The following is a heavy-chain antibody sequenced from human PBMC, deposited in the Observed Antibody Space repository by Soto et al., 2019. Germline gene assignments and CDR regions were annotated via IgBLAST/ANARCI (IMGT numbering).Heavy chain of an antibody. V-gene: IGHV1-3*01. CDR1: GYTFTSYA. CDR2: INGGNGNT. J-gene: IGHJ3*02. D-gene: IGHD3-3*01. Sequence: RASVKVSCKASGYTFTSYAMHWVRQAPGQRLEWMGWINGGNGNTKYSQKFQGRVTITRDTSATTSYMELSSLRSEDTAVYYCVRGGSYDLWSGPDEPFDIWGQGTMVTVSS. CDR3: VRGGSYDLWSGPDEPFDI.